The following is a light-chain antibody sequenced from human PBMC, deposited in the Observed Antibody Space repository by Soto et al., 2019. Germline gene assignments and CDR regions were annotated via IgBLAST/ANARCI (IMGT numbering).Light chain of an antibody. Sequence: DIQMTQSPSSLSASVGDRVTITCQASQDISNYLNWYQQKPGKAPRLLIYDASNLETGVTSKFSGSGSGTDFTFTISSLQPEDIATYYCQQDLNRPISTFGPGNKVDIK. CDR3: QQDLNRPIST. CDR2: DAS. J-gene: IGKJ3*01. V-gene: IGKV1-33*01. CDR1: QDISNY.